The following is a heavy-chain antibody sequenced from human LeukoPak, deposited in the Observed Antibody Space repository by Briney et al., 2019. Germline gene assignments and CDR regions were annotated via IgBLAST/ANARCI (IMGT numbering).Heavy chain of an antibody. CDR3: TNCRGDGYNYFDS. J-gene: IGHJ4*02. V-gene: IGHV3-49*04. Sequence: PGGSLRLSCTASGFTVGDYAMSWVRQAPGKGLEWVGFIRSKAYGGTTEYAASVKGSFIISRDDSRNIAYLQMNSLQTEDTAVYYCTNCRGDGYNYFDSWGQGTLVTVSS. CDR2: IRSKAYGGTT. D-gene: IGHD5-24*01. CDR1: GFTVGDYA.